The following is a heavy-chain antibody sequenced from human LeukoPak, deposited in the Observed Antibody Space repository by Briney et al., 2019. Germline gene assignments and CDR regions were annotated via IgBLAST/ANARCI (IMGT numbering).Heavy chain of an antibody. V-gene: IGHV1-58*02. CDR1: GFTFTSSA. J-gene: IGHJ6*02. CDR3: AAGELYYYYGMDV. D-gene: IGHD1-26*01. Sequence: ASVKVSCKASGFTFTSSAMQWVRRARGQRLEWIGWIVVGSGNTNYAQKFQERVTITRDMSTSTAYMELSSLGSEDTAVYYCAAGELYYYYGMDVWDQGTTVTVSS. CDR2: IVVGSGNT.